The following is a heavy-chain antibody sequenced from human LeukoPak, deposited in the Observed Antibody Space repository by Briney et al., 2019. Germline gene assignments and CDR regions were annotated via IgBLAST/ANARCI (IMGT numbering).Heavy chain of an antibody. J-gene: IGHJ4*02. CDR1: GFTFDDYA. CDR3: AKDGQYSSSRLDY. V-gene: IGHV3-9*01. CDR2: ISWNSGSI. D-gene: IGHD6-6*01. Sequence: GGSLRLSCAASGFTFDDYAMHWVRQAPGKGLEWVSGISWNSGSIGYADSVKGRFTISRDNAKNSLYLQMNSLRAEDTALYYCAKDGQYSSSRLDYWGQGTLVTVSS.